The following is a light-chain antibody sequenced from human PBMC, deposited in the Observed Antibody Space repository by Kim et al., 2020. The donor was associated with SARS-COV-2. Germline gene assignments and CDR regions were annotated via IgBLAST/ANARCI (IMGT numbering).Light chain of an antibody. CDR1: QTISNS. Sequence: ASVDDSVTITCRASQTISNSLNWYQQKPGKAPKLLIYAASSLQSGVPSRFSGSGSGTDFTLTISTLQPEDFATYYCQHSYDTPPYTFGQGTKLEI. V-gene: IGKV1-39*01. J-gene: IGKJ2*01. CDR2: AAS. CDR3: QHSYDTPPYT.